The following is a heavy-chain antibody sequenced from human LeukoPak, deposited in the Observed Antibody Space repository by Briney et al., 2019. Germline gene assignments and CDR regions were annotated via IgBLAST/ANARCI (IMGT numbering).Heavy chain of an antibody. D-gene: IGHD6-19*01. CDR3: ARARLAVTRTVWLDP. V-gene: IGHV1-18*01. J-gene: IGHJ5*02. CDR1: DYNFPSYS. CDR2: ISAYNDNT. Sequence: ASVRVSCKTADYNFPSYSFGWVRQAPGQGLEWMGWISAYNDNTQLAQKFQDRVTMTRDTSATTAYMELRSLRSDDTAIYYCARARLAVTRTVWLDPWGQGTLVTVSS.